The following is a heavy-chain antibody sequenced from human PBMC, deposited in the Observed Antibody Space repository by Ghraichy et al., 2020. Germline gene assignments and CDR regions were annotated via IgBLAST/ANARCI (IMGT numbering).Heavy chain of an antibody. CDR3: ARGPYDNSGTAESFDV. Sequence: SCTVSVGSMSGYYWSWIRQSPGKGLEWIGYLSYTGSTDYNPSLKSRVTISGDTSKNQFSLKLSFVSAADTAIYFCARGPYDNSGTAESFDVWGQGTLLTVSS. CDR1: VGSMSGYY. D-gene: IGHD3-22*01. J-gene: IGHJ3*01. CDR2: LSYTGST. V-gene: IGHV4-59*03.